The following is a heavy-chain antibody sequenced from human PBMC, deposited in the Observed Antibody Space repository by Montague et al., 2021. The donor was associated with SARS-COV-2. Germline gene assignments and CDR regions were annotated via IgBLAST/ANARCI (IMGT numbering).Heavy chain of an antibody. J-gene: IGHJ4*02. CDR2: INHSGST. CDR3: ASAPDYDILAGDRTEGFDF. V-gene: IGHV4-34*01. Sequence: SETLSLTCAVYGGSFSGYNWSWIRHPPGTGLELVWEINHSGSTNYNPSLKSRVTISVYTSKSQFSLEVSPVTAAATAVYFCASAPDYDILAGDRTEGFDFWGQGTLVTVSS. CDR1: GGSFSGYN. D-gene: IGHD3-9*01.